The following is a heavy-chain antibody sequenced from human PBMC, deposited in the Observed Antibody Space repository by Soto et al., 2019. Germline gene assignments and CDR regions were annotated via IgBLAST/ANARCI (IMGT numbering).Heavy chain of an antibody. D-gene: IGHD3-16*01. CDR1: GGTFSSYT. CDR2: IIPILGIA. V-gene: IGHV1-69*02. J-gene: IGHJ4*02. Sequence: QVQLVQSGAEVKKPGSSVKVSCKASGGTFSSYTISWVRQAPGQGLEWMGRIIPILGIANYAQKFQGRVTITADKATSTAYMELSSLRSEDTAVYYCARARHHLGGVISAFDYWGQGTLVTVSS. CDR3: ARARHHLGGVISAFDY.